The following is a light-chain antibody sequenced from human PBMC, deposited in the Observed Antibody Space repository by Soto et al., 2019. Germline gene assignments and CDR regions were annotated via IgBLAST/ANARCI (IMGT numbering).Light chain of an antibody. CDR2: DVS. V-gene: IGLV2-11*01. Sequence: QSVLTQPRSVSGSPGQSVTISCTGTSSDVGGYNYVSWYQPNPGKAPKLMIYDVSKRPSGVSDRFSGSKSANTASLIISGLQAEDEADYYCCSYAGNTLVVFGGGTKLAVL. CDR3: CSYAGNTLVV. CDR1: SSDVGGYNY. J-gene: IGLJ2*01.